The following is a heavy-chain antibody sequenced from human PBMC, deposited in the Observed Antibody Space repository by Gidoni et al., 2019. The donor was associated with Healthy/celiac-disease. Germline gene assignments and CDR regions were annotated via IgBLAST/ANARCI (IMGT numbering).Heavy chain of an antibody. CDR3: ARGAKHIVVVTATIRPRYFDL. D-gene: IGHD2-21*02. J-gene: IGHJ2*01. V-gene: IGHV4-34*01. CDR2: INHSGST. CDR1: GGSFSGYY. Sequence: QVQLQQCGAGLLKPSETLSLICAVYGGSFSGYYWSWIRQPPGQVLECIGEINHSGSTNYNPSLRSRVTISADTSKNKCSLKLSSVTAADTAVYYCARGAKHIVVVTATIRPRYFDLWGRGTLVTVSS.